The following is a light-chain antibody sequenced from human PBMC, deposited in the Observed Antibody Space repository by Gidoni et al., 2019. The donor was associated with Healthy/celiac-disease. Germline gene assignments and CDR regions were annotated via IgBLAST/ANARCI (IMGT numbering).Light chain of an antibody. CDR2: AAS. V-gene: IGKV1-9*01. J-gene: IGKJ5*01. CDR3: EQLNSYPPTT. Sequence: DNQLTQSPVFLPASVGDRVTITCRASQGISSYLAWYQQKPGKAPKLLFYAASTLQSGVPSRFSGSGSGTEFTLTISSLQPEDFATYYCEQLNSYPPTTFGQGTRLEIK. CDR1: QGISSY.